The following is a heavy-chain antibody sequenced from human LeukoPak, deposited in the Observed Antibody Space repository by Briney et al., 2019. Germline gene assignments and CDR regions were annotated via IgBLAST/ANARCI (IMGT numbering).Heavy chain of an antibody. D-gene: IGHD6-19*01. CDR1: GFTFSNYW. V-gene: IGHV3-74*01. CDR3: ARYSSGWHAFDI. J-gene: IGHJ3*02. CDR2: INNDGSTT. Sequence: GGSLRLSCAASGFTFSNYWMHWVRQTPGKGLVWVSRINNDGSTTSYADSVKGRFTISRDNSKNTLYLQMNSLRAEDTAVYYCARYSSGWHAFDIWGQGTMVTVSS.